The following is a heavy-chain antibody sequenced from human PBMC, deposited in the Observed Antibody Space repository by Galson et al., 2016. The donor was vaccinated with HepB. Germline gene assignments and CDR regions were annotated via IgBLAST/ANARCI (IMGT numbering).Heavy chain of an antibody. V-gene: IGHV3-23*01. D-gene: IGHD2-2*01. Sequence: SLRLSCAASGFTFNNYAMSWLRQAPGKGLEWVSGIGGNGRGSYYADSVKGRFTISRDNSKNTLFLQMNSLRAEDTAIYYCAKDQLIVIVPAAGNWFDPWGQGTLVTVSS. J-gene: IGHJ5*02. CDR3: AKDQLIVIVPAAGNWFDP. CDR2: IGGNGRGS. CDR1: GFTFNNYA.